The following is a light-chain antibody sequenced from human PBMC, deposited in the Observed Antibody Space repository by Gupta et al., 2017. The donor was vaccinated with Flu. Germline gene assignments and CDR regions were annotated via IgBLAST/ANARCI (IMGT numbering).Light chain of an antibody. Sequence: DIVMTQSPLSLPVTPGEPASISCRSSQSLLHSNGYNYLDWYLQKPGQSPQLLIYLGSNRASGVPDRFSGSGSGPDFTLKIGRVEAEDVGVYYCRQALQTLLTFGGGTKVEIK. V-gene: IGKV2-28*01. CDR1: QSLLHSNGYNY. CDR3: RQALQTLLT. J-gene: IGKJ4*01. CDR2: LGS.